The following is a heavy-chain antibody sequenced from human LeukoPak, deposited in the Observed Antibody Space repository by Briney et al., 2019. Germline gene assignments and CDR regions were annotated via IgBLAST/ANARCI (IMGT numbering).Heavy chain of an antibody. CDR3: ARTPDYYDSSGYLGFDY. J-gene: IGHJ4*02. D-gene: IGHD3-22*01. V-gene: IGHV4-59*01. CDR1: GGSISSYY. Sequence: SETLSLTCTVSGGSISSYYWSWIRQPPGKGLEWIGYIYYSGSTNYNPSLKSRVTISVDTSKNQFSLKLSSVTAADTAVYYYARTPDYYDSSGYLGFDYWGQGTLVTVSS. CDR2: IYYSGST.